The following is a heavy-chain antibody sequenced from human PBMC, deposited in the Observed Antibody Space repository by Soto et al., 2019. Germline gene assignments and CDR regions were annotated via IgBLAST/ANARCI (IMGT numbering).Heavy chain of an antibody. CDR2: ILHSGRT. CDR1: GGSVSISTYY. Sequence: QLQLRESGPGLVKPSETLSLTCSVSGGSVSISTYYWAWVPQTPGKVLEWLGRILHSGRTYYNPSLKSRLTLSVDTSEDQFSLNLSSVTATDTGVYYGATLPAAMYFYGSDVWGPGTMVTVSS. J-gene: IGHJ6*02. CDR3: ATLPAAMYFYGSDV. D-gene: IGHD2-2*01. V-gene: IGHV4-39*01.